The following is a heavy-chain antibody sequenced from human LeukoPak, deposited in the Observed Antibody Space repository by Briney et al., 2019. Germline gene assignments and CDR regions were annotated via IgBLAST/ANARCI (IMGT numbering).Heavy chain of an antibody. CDR2: ISASGGNT. V-gene: IGHV3-23*01. J-gene: IGHJ5*02. Sequence: AGGSLRLSCAASGFTFSNYAMSWVRQAPGEGLEWVSAISASGGNTYYADSAKGRFTISRDNSKNTLYLQVNSLRAEDTAVYYCAKDKRGYNSILVSWGQGTLVTVSS. D-gene: IGHD5-24*01. CDR3: AKDKRGYNSILVS. CDR1: GFTFSNYA.